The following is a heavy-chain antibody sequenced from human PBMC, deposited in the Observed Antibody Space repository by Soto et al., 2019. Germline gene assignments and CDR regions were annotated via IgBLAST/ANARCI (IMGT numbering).Heavy chain of an antibody. Sequence: EVQLLESGGGLVQSGGSLRLSCATSGFIFNKYAMSWVRQTPGKGLEWVSAISGSGVKIFYADSVKGRFTISRDNCNNMLLLQMNSLRAEDTAIYYCAKGGPYDSIVGSDYYGVDVWGPGTKVTVSS. CDR2: ISGSGVKI. J-gene: IGHJ6*02. D-gene: IGHD3-22*01. CDR3: AKGGPYDSIVGSDYYGVDV. CDR1: GFIFNKYA. V-gene: IGHV3-23*01.